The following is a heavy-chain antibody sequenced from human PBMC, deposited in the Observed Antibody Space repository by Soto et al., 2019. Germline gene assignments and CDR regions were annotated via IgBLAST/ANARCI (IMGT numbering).Heavy chain of an antibody. V-gene: IGHV3-74*01. CDR2: INSDGSST. Sequence: GGSLRLSCAASGFSFSRYWMHCVRQAPGKGLVWVSRINSDGSSTSYADSVKGRFTISRDNAKNTLYLQMNILRAEDTAVYYSARAFLLGVTAQARGCLDSWGQGILVT. CDR1: GFSFSRYW. CDR3: ARAFLLGVTAQARGCLDS. J-gene: IGHJ4*02. D-gene: IGHD2-21*02.